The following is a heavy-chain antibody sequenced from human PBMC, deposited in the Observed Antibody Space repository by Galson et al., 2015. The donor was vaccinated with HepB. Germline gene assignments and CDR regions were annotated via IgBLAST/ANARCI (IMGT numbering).Heavy chain of an antibody. CDR1: GFTFGSYW. J-gene: IGHJ4*02. CDR2: IKYDGRET. Sequence: SLRLSCAASGFTFGSYWINWVRRAPGKGLEWVGNIKYDGRETWYVESVKGRFTISRDNSKNSLYLQMNSLRDEDTAVYYCARSPEWKRFFDYWGQGTLVTVSS. V-gene: IGHV3-7*03. CDR3: ARSPEWKRFFDY. D-gene: IGHD1-14*01.